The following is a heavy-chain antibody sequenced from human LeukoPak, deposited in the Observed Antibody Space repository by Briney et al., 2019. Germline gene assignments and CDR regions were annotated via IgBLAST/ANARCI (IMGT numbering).Heavy chain of an antibody. Sequence: GGSLRLSCAASGFTFSDYYMSWIRQAPGKGLEWVSYISSSGNSISYADSVKGRFTISRDNAKNSLYLRMNSLRAEDTAVYYCARHFEWVAAAGTGFDPWGQGTLVTVSS. D-gene: IGHD6-13*01. V-gene: IGHV3-11*04. J-gene: IGHJ5*02. CDR1: GFTFSDYY. CDR2: ISSSGNSI. CDR3: ARHFEWVAAAGTGFDP.